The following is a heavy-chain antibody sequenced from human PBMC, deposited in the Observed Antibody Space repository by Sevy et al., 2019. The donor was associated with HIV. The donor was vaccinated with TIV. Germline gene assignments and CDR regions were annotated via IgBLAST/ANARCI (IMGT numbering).Heavy chain of an antibody. J-gene: IGHJ4*02. CDR3: TRWKGAQSFFDY. CDR1: GFTFTDYA. D-gene: IGHD1-1*01. V-gene: IGHV3-49*04. Sequence: GGSLRLSCTASGFTFTDYAMNWVRQSPGKGLEWVAFFKRKADGGTLDHAASVKGRFTISRDDSKNNAYLQMNDLKTEDTGVYYCTRWKGAQSFFDYWGQGALVTVSS. CDR2: FKRKADGGTL.